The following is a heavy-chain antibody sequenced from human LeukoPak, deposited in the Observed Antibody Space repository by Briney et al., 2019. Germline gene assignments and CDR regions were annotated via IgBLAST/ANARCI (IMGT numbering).Heavy chain of an antibody. D-gene: IGHD3-10*01. J-gene: IGHJ4*02. V-gene: IGHV1-24*01. CDR1: GYTLTELS. CDR3: ATFEGSGMIENQRAFDY. Sequence: ASVKVPCKVSGYTLTELSMHWVRQAPGKGLEWMGGFDPEDGETIYAQKFQGRVTMTEDTSTDTAYMELNSLRSEDTAVYYCATFEGSGMIENQRAFDYWGQGTLVTVSS. CDR2: FDPEDGET.